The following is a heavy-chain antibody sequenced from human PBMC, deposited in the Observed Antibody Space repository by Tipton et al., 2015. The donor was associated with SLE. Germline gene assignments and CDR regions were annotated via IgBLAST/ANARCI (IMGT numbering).Heavy chain of an antibody. D-gene: IGHD6-13*01. Sequence: SLRLSCAASGFTFSSYGMHWVRQAPGKGLEWVAVIWYDGSNKYYADSVKGRFTISRDNSKNTLYLQMNSLRAEDTAVYYCARESWVIAAAGSSFYYYGMDVWGQGTTVTVSS. CDR3: ARESWVIAAAGSSFYYYGMDV. J-gene: IGHJ6*02. V-gene: IGHV3-33*01. CDR2: IWYDGSNK. CDR1: GFTFSSYG.